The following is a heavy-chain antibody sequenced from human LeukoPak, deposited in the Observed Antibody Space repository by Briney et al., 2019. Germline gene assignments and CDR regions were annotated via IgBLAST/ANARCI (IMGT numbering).Heavy chain of an antibody. J-gene: IGHJ2*01. Sequence: PGGSLRLSCEASGFTFGNYGMHWVRQAPGKGLEWVSFIWYDGSKKYYADSVKGRFTISRDNSKNTLYLQMSGLRAEDTAVYYCARESPDDYGGRPYGFSYWYFDLWGRGTLVTVSS. CDR3: ARESPDDYGGRPYGFSYWYFDL. D-gene: IGHD4-23*01. CDR1: GFTFGNYG. CDR2: IWYDGSKK. V-gene: IGHV3-33*01.